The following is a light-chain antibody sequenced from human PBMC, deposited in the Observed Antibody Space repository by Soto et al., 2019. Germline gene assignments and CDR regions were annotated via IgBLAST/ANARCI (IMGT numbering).Light chain of an antibody. V-gene: IGKV3-15*01. J-gene: IGKJ2*01. CDR1: QSVSSN. CDR2: GAS. Sequence: EIVMTQSPATLSVSPGERATLSCRASQSVSSNLAWYQQKPGQTPRLLIYGASTRATGIPARFSGSGSGTEFTLTFSSLQSEDFAVYYCQHYKSWPFAFGQGTKLEIK. CDR3: QHYKSWPFA.